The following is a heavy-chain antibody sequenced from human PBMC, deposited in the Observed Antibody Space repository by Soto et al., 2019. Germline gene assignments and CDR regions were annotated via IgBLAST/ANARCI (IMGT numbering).Heavy chain of an antibody. D-gene: IGHD6-19*01. CDR2: IYYSGGT. CDR1: GGSVSSGSYY. Sequence: SETLSLTCTVSGGSVSSGSYYWSWIRQPPGKGLEWIGYIYYSGGTNYNPSLKSRVTISVDTSKNQFSLKLSSVTAADTAVYYCAREAHVASTTQSLYYYYGMDVWGQGTTVTVSS. CDR3: AREAHVASTTQSLYYYYGMDV. J-gene: IGHJ6*02. V-gene: IGHV4-61*01.